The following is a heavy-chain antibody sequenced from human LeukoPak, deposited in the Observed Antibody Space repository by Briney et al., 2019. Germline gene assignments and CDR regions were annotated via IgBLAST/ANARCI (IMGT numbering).Heavy chain of an antibody. Sequence: PGGSLRLSCAASGLTFSRYWMPWVRQAPGKGLVWVSHISSDGSIRNYADSVKGRFTISRDNAKNMLSLQMNSLRADDTAMYYCASQVSTGHWGQGTLVTVSS. J-gene: IGHJ4*02. CDR2: ISSDGSIR. V-gene: IGHV3-74*01. CDR1: GLTFSRYW. D-gene: IGHD3-10*01. CDR3: ASQVSTGH.